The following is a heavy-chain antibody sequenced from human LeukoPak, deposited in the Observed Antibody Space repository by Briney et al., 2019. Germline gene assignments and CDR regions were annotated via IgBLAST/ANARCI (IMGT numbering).Heavy chain of an antibody. CDR3: AREDRIAALDY. J-gene: IGHJ4*02. Sequence: ASVKVSCKASGYTFTTYYMHWVRQAPGRGLEWMGIINPSGGSTTYAQNFQGRVTMTRDTSTSAVYMEVSSLRSEDTAVYYCAREDRIAALDYWGQGTLVTVSS. V-gene: IGHV1-46*01. D-gene: IGHD6-13*01. CDR2: INPSGGST. CDR1: GYTFTTYY.